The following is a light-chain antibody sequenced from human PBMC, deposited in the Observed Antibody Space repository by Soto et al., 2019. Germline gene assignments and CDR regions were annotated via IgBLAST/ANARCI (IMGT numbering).Light chain of an antibody. J-gene: IGLJ7*01. CDR3: VAWDDSLRCAI. CDR2: ANS. V-gene: IGLV1-47*01. Sequence: QSVLTQPPSASGTPGQSVIISCSGSSSNIGNNLVYWYQQVPGMAPKLLIYANSQRPSGVPDRFSGSKSGTSASLAISGLRSEDEADYYCVAWDDSLRCAIFGGGIQLTVL. CDR1: SSNIGNNL.